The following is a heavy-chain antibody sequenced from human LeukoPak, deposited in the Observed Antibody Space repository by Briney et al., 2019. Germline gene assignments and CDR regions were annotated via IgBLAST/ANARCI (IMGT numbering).Heavy chain of an antibody. J-gene: IGHJ4*02. D-gene: IGHD3-10*01. CDR2: NSYRAST. CDR1: GGSISSYF. V-gene: IGHV4-59*01. CDR3: AGKVGSGSHLAFDY. Sequence: AETLSLTCSVSGGSISSYFGSWIRQPPEEGLEWMGNNSYRASTNYNPSLKSRVTISVDTSKNQFSLKLSSVSAAETAVYDCAGKVGSGSHLAFDYWGRGTLVTVPS.